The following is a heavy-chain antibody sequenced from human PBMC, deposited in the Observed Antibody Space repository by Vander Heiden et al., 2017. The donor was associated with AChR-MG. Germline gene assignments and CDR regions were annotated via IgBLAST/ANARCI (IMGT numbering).Heavy chain of an antibody. CDR1: VGFIDSGLYY. V-gene: IGHV4-39*01. D-gene: IGHD3-10*01. CDR3: ARHENYFGSGTYYSHFHY. CDR2: IYYGGSP. J-gene: IGHJ4*02. Sequence: QLQLQESGPGLVKPSETLSLTCTVSVGFIDSGLYYWGWIRQPPGKGLEWIGSIYYGGSPHYNPSLKSRVTISIDTSNNQFSLKLNSVTAADTAVYYCARHENYFGSGTYYSHFHYWGQGALVTVSS.